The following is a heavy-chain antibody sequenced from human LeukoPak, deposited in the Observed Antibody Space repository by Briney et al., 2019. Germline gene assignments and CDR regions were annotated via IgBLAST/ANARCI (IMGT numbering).Heavy chain of an antibody. CDR3: ARGPGPTPKINHRFHP. CDR2: IIPIFGTA. CDR1: GGTFSSYA. J-gene: IGHJ5*02. Sequence: SVKVSCKASGGTFSSYAISWVRQAPGQGLEWMGGIIPIFGTANYAQKFQGRVTITADESTSTAYMELSSLRSEDTAVYYCARGPGPTPKINHRFHPRGQGTLVTVSS. V-gene: IGHV1-69*13. D-gene: IGHD1-14*01.